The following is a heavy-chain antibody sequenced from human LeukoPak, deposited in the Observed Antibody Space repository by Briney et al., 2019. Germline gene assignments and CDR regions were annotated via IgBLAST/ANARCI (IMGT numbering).Heavy chain of an antibody. CDR2: IYYSGST. J-gene: IGHJ5*02. CDR1: GGSISSYY. V-gene: IGHV4-59*05. CDR3: ARLVGTIFGLGP. D-gene: IGHD3/OR15-3a*01. Sequence: SETLSLTCTVSGGSISSYYWSWIRQPPGKGLEWIGSIYYSGSTYYNPSLKSRVTISVDTSKNQFSLKLSSVTAADTAVYYCARLVGTIFGLGPWGQGTLVTVSS.